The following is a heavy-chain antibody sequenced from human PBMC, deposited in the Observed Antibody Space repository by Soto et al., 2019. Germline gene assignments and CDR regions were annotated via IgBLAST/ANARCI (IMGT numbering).Heavy chain of an antibody. Sequence: ASVKVSCKASGYSFTGYFLHWLRPAPGQGLEGMGRIKTNHEATNYARKFQDRVTMTSDTSINTTYMELSSPRSADTAIYFCSNLPPTPDWFDHWGQGTLVTVSS. CDR3: SNLPPTPDWFDH. CDR1: GYSFTGYF. V-gene: IGHV1-2*06. D-gene: IGHD2-15*01. J-gene: IGHJ5*02. CDR2: IKTNHEAT.